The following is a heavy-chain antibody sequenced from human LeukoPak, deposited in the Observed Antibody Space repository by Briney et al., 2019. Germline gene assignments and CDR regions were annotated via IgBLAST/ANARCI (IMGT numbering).Heavy chain of an antibody. CDR1: GFTVSSNY. Sequence: PGGSLRLSCAASGFTVSSNYMSWVRQAPGKGLEWVSVIYSGGSTYYADSVKGRFTISRHNSKNTLYLQMNSLRAEDTAVYYCARYYYDSSGYDAFDIWGQGTMVTVSS. CDR3: ARYYYDSSGYDAFDI. J-gene: IGHJ3*02. V-gene: IGHV3-53*04. CDR2: IYSGGST. D-gene: IGHD3-22*01.